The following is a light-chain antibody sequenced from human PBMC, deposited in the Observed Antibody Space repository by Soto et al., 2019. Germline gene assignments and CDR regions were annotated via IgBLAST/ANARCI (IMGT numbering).Light chain of an antibody. CDR1: QSLLQSDGKTY. Sequence: DILMTQSPLSLSVTPGQPASISCKSSQSLLQSDGKTYLFWLLQKPGQPPQLLIYEVSKRFSGVPERLSGSGSGTEFTLKISRVEAEDVGVYYCMQTIQLPITFGQGTRLEIK. CDR2: EVS. V-gene: IGKV2D-29*01. J-gene: IGKJ5*01. CDR3: MQTIQLPIT.